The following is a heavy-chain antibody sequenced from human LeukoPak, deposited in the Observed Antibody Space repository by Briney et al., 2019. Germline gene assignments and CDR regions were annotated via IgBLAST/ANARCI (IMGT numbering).Heavy chain of an antibody. CDR1: GFTFSSYW. Sequence: GGSLRLSCAASGFTFSSYWMHCVRQAPGKGLVWVSRINSDGSSTSYADSVKGRFTISRDNAKNTLYLKMNSLRAEDTAVYYCARSPSYYYDSSGYWGAFDPWGQGTLVTVSS. CDR2: INSDGSST. CDR3: ARSPSYYYDSSGYWGAFDP. J-gene: IGHJ5*02. V-gene: IGHV3-74*01. D-gene: IGHD3-22*01.